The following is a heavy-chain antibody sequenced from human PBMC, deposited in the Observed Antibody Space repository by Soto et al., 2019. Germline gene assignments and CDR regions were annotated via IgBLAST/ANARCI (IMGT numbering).Heavy chain of an antibody. Sequence: SETLSLTCAVYGGSFSGYYWSWIRQPPGKGLEWIGEINHSGSTNYNPSLKSRVTISVDTSKNQFSLKLSSVTAADTAVYYCASYYSYYGMDVSGQGTTVTVSS. CDR3: ASYYSYYGMDV. V-gene: IGHV4-34*01. CDR1: GGSFSGYY. CDR2: INHSGST. J-gene: IGHJ6*02.